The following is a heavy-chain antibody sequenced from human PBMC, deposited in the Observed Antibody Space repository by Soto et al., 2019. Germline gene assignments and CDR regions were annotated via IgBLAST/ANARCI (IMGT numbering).Heavy chain of an antibody. CDR2: ISYDGSNK. D-gene: IGHD3-22*01. V-gene: IGHV3-30*18. J-gene: IGHJ4*02. Sequence: AGGSLRLSCAASGFTFSSYGMHWVRQAPGKGLEWVAVISYDGSNKYYADSVKGRFTISRDNSKNTLYLQMNSLRAEDTAVYYCAKVFYDSSGGPAYWGQGTLVTVSS. CDR3: AKVFYDSSGGPAY. CDR1: GFTFSSYG.